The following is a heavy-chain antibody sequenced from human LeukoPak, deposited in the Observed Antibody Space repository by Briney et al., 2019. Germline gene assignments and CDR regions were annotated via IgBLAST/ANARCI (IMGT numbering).Heavy chain of an antibody. CDR1: GGSISSYY. D-gene: IGHD2-2*01. Sequence: SETLSLTCTVSGGSISSYYWSWIRQPPGKGLEWIGYIYYSGSTNYNPSLKSRVTISVDTSKNQFSLKLSSVTAADTAVYYRARSLPAAGSRDWFDPWGQGTLVTVSS. V-gene: IGHV4-59*01. CDR3: ARSLPAAGSRDWFDP. J-gene: IGHJ5*02. CDR2: IYYSGST.